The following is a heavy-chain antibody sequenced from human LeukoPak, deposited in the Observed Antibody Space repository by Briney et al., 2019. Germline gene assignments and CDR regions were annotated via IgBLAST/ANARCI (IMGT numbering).Heavy chain of an antibody. CDR2: ISAYNGNT. J-gene: IGHJ6*03. V-gene: IGHV1-18*01. D-gene: IGHD3-10*01. CDR1: GYTFTSYG. CDR3: ARADTMVRGSTHYYYYYMDV. Sequence: ASVKVSCKASGYTFTSYGISWVRQAPGQGLEWMGWISAYNGNTNYAQKLQGRVTITADESTSTAYMELSSLRSEDTAVYYCARADTMVRGSTHYYYYYMDVWGKGTTVTISS.